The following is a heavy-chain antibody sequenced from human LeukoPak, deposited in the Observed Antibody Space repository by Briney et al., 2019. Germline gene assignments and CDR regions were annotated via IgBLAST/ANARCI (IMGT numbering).Heavy chain of an antibody. CDR2: IWPGDSET. CDR3: ARRAHHDAFDI. CDR1: GYSFPSYW. Sequence: GESLEISCKGSGYSFPSYWIAWVRQMPGKGLEWMGSIWPGDSETTYSPSFQGQVTISADQSISTASLQWSSLKASDTAMYYCARRAHHDAFDIWGQGTMVTVSS. V-gene: IGHV5-51*01. J-gene: IGHJ3*02.